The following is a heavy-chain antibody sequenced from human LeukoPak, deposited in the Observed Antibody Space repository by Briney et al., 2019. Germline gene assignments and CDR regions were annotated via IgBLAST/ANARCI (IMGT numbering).Heavy chain of an antibody. CDR1: GYTLTELS. Sequence: ASVKVSCKVSGYTLTELSMHWVRQAPGQGLEWMGWISAYNGNTNYAQKLQGRVTMTTDTSTSTAYMELRSLRSDDTAVYYCARVRPDYFDYWGQGTLVTVSS. CDR3: ARVRPDYFDY. CDR2: ISAYNGNT. J-gene: IGHJ4*02. D-gene: IGHD6-6*01. V-gene: IGHV1-18*01.